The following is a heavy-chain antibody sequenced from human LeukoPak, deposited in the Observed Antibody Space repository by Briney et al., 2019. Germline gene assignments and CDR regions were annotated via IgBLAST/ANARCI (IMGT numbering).Heavy chain of an antibody. J-gene: IGHJ6*03. Sequence: SETLSLTCAVYGVSFSGYYWSWIRQPPGKGLEWIGEINHSGSTNYNPSLKSRVTISVDTSKNQFSLKLSSVTAADTAVYYCARGLGVVVVAATPGYYYMDVWGKGTTVTVSS. CDR2: INHSGST. CDR1: GVSFSGYY. CDR3: ARGLGVVVVAATPGYYYMDV. D-gene: IGHD2-15*01. V-gene: IGHV4-34*01.